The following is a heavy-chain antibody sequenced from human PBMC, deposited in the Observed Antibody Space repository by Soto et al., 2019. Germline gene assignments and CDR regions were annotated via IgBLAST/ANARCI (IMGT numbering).Heavy chain of an antibody. J-gene: IGHJ6*02. CDR1: GGSFSGYY. D-gene: IGHD1-26*01. Sequence: SDTLSLTCAVYGGSFSGYYWSWIRQPPGKGLEWIGEINHSGSTNYNPSLKSRVTISVDTSKNQFSLKLSSVTAADTAVYYCASERERDYYGMDVWGQGTTVTVSS. V-gene: IGHV4-34*01. CDR3: ASERERDYYGMDV. CDR2: INHSGST.